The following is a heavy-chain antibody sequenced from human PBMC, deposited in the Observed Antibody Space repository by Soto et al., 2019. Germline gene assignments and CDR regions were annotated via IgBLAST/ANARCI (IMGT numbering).Heavy chain of an antibody. CDR2: INPSGGST. D-gene: IGHD4-17*01. CDR1: GYTFTSYY. Sequence: QVQLVQSGAEVKKPGASVKVSCKASGYTFTSYYMHWVRQAPGQGLEWMGIINPSGGSTSYAQKFQGRVTMTRDTSTSTVYIELSSLRSEDTAVYYCARVGPPTGFDYWGQGTLVTVSS. CDR3: ARVGPPTGFDY. J-gene: IGHJ4*02. V-gene: IGHV1-46*03.